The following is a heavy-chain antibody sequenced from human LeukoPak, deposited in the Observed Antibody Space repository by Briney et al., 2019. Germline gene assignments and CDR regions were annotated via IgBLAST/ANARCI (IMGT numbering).Heavy chain of an antibody. CDR2: ISWNSGSI. CDR1: GFTFDDYA. Sequence: PGGSLRLSCAASGFTFDDYAMHWVRQAPGKGLEWVSGISWNSGSIGYADSVKGRFTISRDNAKNSLYLQMNSLIAEDMALYYCAKAGCSSTSCYTDYWGQGTLVTVSS. CDR3: AKAGCSSTSCYTDY. J-gene: IGHJ4*02. D-gene: IGHD2-2*02. V-gene: IGHV3-9*03.